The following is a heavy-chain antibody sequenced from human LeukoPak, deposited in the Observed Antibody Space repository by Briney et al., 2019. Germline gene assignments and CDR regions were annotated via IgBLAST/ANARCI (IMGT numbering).Heavy chain of an antibody. Sequence: SGGSLRLSCAASGFTFSNAWMSWVRQAPGKGLEWVSAISGSGGSTYYADSVKGRFTISRDNSKNTLYLQMNSLRAEDTAVYYCAKAREYYYDSSGYPNFDYWGQGTLVTVSS. V-gene: IGHV3-23*01. J-gene: IGHJ4*02. CDR2: ISGSGGST. CDR3: AKAREYYYDSSGYPNFDY. D-gene: IGHD3-22*01. CDR1: GFTFSNAW.